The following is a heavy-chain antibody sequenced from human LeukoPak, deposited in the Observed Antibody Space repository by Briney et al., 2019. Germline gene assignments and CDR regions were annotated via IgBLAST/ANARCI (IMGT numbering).Heavy chain of an antibody. J-gene: IGHJ3*02. D-gene: IGHD3-22*01. CDR1: GGSISSGGYY. CDR2: IYYSGST. Sequence: KSSAALSRTCTVSGGSISSGGYYWSWIRQHSGKGLEWIGYIYYSGSTYYNPSLKSRVTISVDTSKNQFSLKLSSVTAADTAVYYCARDLGYDSSGRIDAFDIWGQGTMVTVSS. CDR3: ARDLGYDSSGRIDAFDI. V-gene: IGHV4-31*03.